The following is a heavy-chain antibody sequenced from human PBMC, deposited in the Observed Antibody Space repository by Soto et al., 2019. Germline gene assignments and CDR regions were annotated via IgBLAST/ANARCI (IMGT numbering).Heavy chain of an antibody. CDR2: ISSDGGNK. Sequence: QVQLVESGGGVVQPGRSLRLSCAASGFTFSSYGMHWVRQAPGKGLEWVAVISSDGGNKYYADSVKGRFAISRDNSKNTLYLQMNSLRAEDTAVYYCEGGYYFWDYWGQGTLVTVSS. J-gene: IGHJ4*02. CDR1: GFTFSSYG. CDR3: EGGYYFWDY. D-gene: IGHD3-22*01. V-gene: IGHV3-30*03.